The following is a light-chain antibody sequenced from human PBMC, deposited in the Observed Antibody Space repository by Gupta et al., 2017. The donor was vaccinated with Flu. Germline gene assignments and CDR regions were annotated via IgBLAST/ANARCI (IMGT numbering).Light chain of an antibody. Sequence: PSSLSASVGDRVTISCRASQVISNYLNWYQQTAGKAPKLLIYGASTLQSGVPSRFSGSGSGTDFTLTISRLQPEDSATYYCQQSHSTPITFGRGTKVDI. V-gene: IGKV1-39*01. CDR1: QVISNY. J-gene: IGKJ4*01. CDR2: GAS. CDR3: QQSHSTPIT.